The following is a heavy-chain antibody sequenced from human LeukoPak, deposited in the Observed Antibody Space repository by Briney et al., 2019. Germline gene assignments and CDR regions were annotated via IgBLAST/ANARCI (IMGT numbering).Heavy chain of an antibody. V-gene: IGHV4-39*07. Sequence: SETLSLTCTVSGGSISSSSYYWGWIRQPPGKGLEWIGSIYYSGSTYYNPSLKSRVTISVDTSKNQFSLKLSSVTAADTAVYYCAREGGYASPFDYWGQGTLVTVSS. D-gene: IGHD5-12*01. J-gene: IGHJ4*02. CDR1: GGSISSSSYY. CDR3: AREGGYASPFDY. CDR2: IYYSGST.